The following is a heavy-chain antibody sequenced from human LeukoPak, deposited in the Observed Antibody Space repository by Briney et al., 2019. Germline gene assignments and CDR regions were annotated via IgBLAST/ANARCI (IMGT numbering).Heavy chain of an antibody. CDR1: GSLSSHD. Sequence: SETLSLTCTVSGSLSSHDWSWIRQPPGKALEWIGYIYDGGSTNYNPSLKTRVTRSVDTSKNQLSLKLNPVTAADTAVYYCARHCNHDGNGYRHFDYWGQGTLVTVSS. D-gene: IGHD3-22*01. J-gene: IGHJ4*02. V-gene: IGHV4-59*08. CDR2: IYDGGST. CDR3: ARHCNHDGNGYRHFDY.